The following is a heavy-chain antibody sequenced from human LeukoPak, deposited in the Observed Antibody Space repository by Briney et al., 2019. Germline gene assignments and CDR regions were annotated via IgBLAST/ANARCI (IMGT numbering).Heavy chain of an antibody. V-gene: IGHV3-21*06. CDR2: ISSSSIYI. CDR3: ARVDTATNDY. CDR1: GFTFSSYS. Sequence: GGSLRLSCAASGFTFSSYSMNWVRQAPGKGLEWVSSISSSSIYIYYADSVKGRFTISRDNAKNSLYLQMNSLRAEDTAVYYCARVDTATNDYWGQGTLVTVSS. J-gene: IGHJ4*02. D-gene: IGHD5-18*01.